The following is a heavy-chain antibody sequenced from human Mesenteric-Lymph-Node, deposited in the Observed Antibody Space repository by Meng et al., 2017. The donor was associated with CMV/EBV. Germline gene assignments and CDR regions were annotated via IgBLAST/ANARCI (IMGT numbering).Heavy chain of an antibody. CDR1: GFTFRSYW. Sequence: GESLKISCAASGFTFRSYWMSWVRQAPGKGLEWVANIKQDGSEKYYVDSVKGRFTISRENAKNSLYLQMNSLRAGDTAVYYCARAGSGWPDAFDIWGQGTMVTVSS. D-gene: IGHD6-19*01. J-gene: IGHJ3*02. CDR2: IKQDGSEK. V-gene: IGHV3-7*01. CDR3: ARAGSGWPDAFDI.